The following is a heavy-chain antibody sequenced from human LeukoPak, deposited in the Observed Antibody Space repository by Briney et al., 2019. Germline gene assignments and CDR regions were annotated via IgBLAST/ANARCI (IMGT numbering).Heavy chain of an antibody. CDR3: TREAQGTYLFDD. J-gene: IGHJ4*02. CDR2: FDPEDGET. Sequence: ASVKVSCKVSGYTLTELSMHWVRQAPGKGLEWMGGFDPEDGETIYAQKFQGRVTLTRDTSTSTVYMEMSSLTSEDTALYYCTREAQGTYLFDDWGQGTLVTVSS. CDR1: GYTLTELS. V-gene: IGHV1-24*01.